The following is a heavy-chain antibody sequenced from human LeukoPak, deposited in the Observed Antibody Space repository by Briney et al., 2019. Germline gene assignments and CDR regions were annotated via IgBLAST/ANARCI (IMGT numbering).Heavy chain of an antibody. V-gene: IGHV4-61*02. CDR1: GGSISSGSYY. CDR2: IYTSGST. CDR3: ARLGEDRGSGWGYYYYYMDV. J-gene: IGHJ6*03. D-gene: IGHD6-19*01. Sequence: SETLSLTCTVSGGSISSGSYYWSWIRQPAGKGLEWIGRIYTSGSTNYNPSLKSRVTISVDTSKNQFSLKLSSVTAADTAVYYCARLGEDRGSGWGYYYYYMDVWGKGTTVTISS.